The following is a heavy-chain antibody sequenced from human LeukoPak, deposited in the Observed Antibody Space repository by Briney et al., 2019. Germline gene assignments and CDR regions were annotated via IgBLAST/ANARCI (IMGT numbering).Heavy chain of an antibody. Sequence: GGSLRLSCAASGFTFSSYGMHWVRQAPGKGLEWVAVISYDGSNKYYADSVKGRFTTSRDNSKNTLYLQMNSLRAEDTAVYYCARVGPTPGAYGGNSEYYGMDVWGQGTTVTVSS. CDR3: ARVGPTPGAYGGNSEYYGMDV. J-gene: IGHJ6*02. V-gene: IGHV3-30*19. CDR2: ISYDGSNK. D-gene: IGHD4-23*01. CDR1: GFTFSSYG.